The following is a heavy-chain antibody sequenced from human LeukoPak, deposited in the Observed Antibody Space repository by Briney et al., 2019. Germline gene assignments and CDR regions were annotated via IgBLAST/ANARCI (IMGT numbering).Heavy chain of an antibody. CDR1: GGSISSYY. CDR3: ARVVRGVITTTCYFDY. V-gene: IGHV4-59*01. J-gene: IGHJ4*02. D-gene: IGHD3-10*01. Sequence: SETLSLTCTVSGGSISSYYRSWIRQPPGKGLEWIGYIYYSGSTNYNPSLKSRVTISVDTSKNQFSLKLSSVTAADTAVYYCARVVRGVITTTCYFDYWGQGTLVTVSS. CDR2: IYYSGST.